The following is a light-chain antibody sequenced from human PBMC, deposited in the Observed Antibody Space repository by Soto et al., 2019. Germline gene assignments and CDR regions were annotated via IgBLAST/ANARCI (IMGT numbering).Light chain of an antibody. V-gene: IGKV1-33*01. Sequence: DIQMTQSPSSLSASVGDRGTITCQASQDIRNYLNWYQQKPGEAPKLLIYDASALPRGVPSRFSGSGSGTKFTLTIASLQPDDFATYYCQQYETFSGTFGPGTKVDIK. CDR2: DAS. J-gene: IGKJ1*01. CDR1: QDIRNY. CDR3: QQYETFSGT.